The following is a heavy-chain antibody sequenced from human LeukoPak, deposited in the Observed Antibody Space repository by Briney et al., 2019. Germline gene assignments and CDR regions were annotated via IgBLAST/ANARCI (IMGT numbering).Heavy chain of an antibody. V-gene: IGHV4-39*02. CDR2: VYYGRSP. J-gene: IGHJ4*02. CDR1: GDSISRSTYY. D-gene: IGHD1-1*01. CDR3: ARSSATGTFSY. Sequence: PLETLSLTCTVSGDSISRSTYYWAWIRQPPGKGLEWIGSVYYGRSPYYNPSLESRATISVDTSKNHFSLKMSSVTAADTAVYYCARSSATGTFSYWGQGTLVTVSS.